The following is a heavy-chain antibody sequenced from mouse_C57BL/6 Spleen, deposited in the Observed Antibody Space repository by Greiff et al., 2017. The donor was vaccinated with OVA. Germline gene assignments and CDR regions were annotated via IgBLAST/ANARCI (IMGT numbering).Heavy chain of an antibody. CDR3: VRHLFAY. V-gene: IGHV10-1*01. Sequence: EVKLVESGGGLVQPKGSLKLSCAASGFSFNTYAMNWVRQAPGKGLEWVARIRSKSNNYATYYADSVKDRFTISRDDSESMLYLQMNDLETEDTAMYYCVRHLFAYWGQGTLVTVSA. CDR2: IRSKSNNYAT. CDR1: GFSFNTYA. J-gene: IGHJ3*01.